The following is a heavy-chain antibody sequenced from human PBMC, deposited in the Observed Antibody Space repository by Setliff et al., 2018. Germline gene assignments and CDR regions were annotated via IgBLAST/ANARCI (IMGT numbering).Heavy chain of an antibody. CDR3: ARSGWLREYYFDY. CDR1: GYTFTGYY. D-gene: IGHD5-12*01. CDR2: INPNSGGT. J-gene: IGHJ4*02. V-gene: IGHV1-2*04. Sequence: VASVKVSCKASGYTFTGYYMHWVRQAPGQGLEWMGWINPNSGGTNYAQKFQGWVTMTRDTSISTAYMELSRLRSDDTAVYYCARSGWLREYYFDYWGQGTLVTVS.